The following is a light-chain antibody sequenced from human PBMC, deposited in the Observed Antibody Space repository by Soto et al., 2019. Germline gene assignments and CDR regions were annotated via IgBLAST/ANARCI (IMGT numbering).Light chain of an antibody. Sequence: EIMMTQSPATLSVSPGERATLSCRATQSVSSSLACYQQKPGQAPRLLIYGASTRATGIPARFSGSGSGTEFTLTINSLQSEDFAVYYCQQYNNWWTFGQGTKVDIK. CDR2: GAS. CDR3: QQYNNWWT. V-gene: IGKV3-15*01. J-gene: IGKJ1*01. CDR1: QSVSSS.